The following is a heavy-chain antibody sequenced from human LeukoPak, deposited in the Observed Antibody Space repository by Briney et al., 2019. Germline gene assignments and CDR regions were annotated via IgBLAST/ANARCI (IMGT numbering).Heavy chain of an antibody. V-gene: IGHV3-53*01. Sequence: GGSLRLSCAASGFTVSSHYMSWFRQAPGEGLEWVSAIYRDGRTFYADAVKGRFTISRDNPKNTLYLQMKSLRAEDTALYYCATLWGGLGDIWGQATVVTVS. CDR2: IYRDGRT. D-gene: IGHD7-27*01. J-gene: IGHJ3*02. CDR1: GFTVSSHY. CDR3: ATLWGGLGDI.